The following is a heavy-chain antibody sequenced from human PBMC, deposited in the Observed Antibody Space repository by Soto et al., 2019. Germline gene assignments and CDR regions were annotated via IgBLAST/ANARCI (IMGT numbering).Heavy chain of an antibody. CDR2: INAGNGNT. CDR1: GYTFTSDA. D-gene: IGHD6-19*01. J-gene: IGHJ4*02. CDR3: ARAPQQWLATHGGYFDY. Sequence: ASVKVSCKASGYTFTSDAMHWVRQAPGQRLEWMGWINAGNGNTKYSQKFQGRVTITRDTSASTAYMELSSLRSEDTAVYYCARAPQQWLATHGGYFDYWGQGTLVTVS. V-gene: IGHV1-3*01.